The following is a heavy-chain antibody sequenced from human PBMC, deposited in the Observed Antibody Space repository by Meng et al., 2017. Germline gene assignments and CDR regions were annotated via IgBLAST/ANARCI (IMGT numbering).Heavy chain of an antibody. Sequence: QVQVVQAGAEVKKPGASVKVSCKASGGTFSSYAISWVRQAPGQGLEWMGGIIPIFGTANYAQKFQGRVTITADESTSTAYMELSSLRSEDTAVYYCARDDYSNYLPFDYWGQGTLVTVSS. D-gene: IGHD4-11*01. CDR3: ARDDYSNYLPFDY. J-gene: IGHJ4*02. V-gene: IGHV1-69*01. CDR2: IIPIFGTA. CDR1: GGTFSSYA.